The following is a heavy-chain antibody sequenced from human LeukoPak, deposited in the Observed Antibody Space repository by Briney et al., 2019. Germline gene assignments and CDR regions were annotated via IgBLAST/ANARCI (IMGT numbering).Heavy chain of an antibody. CDR1: GFIFSTYW. CDR3: ANSAAVGTFY. J-gene: IGHJ4*02. CDR2: IKQDGSEQ. Sequence: GGSLRLSCAASGFIFSTYWMTWVRQAPGKGLEWVANIKQDGSEQYYVDSVKGRFTISRDNSKNTLFLQMNSLRAEDTAVYYCANSAAVGTFYWGQGTLVTVSS. V-gene: IGHV3-7*03. D-gene: IGHD6-13*01.